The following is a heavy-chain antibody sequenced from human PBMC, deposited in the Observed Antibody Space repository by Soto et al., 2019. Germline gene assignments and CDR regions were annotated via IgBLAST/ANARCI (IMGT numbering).Heavy chain of an antibody. D-gene: IGHD5-12*01. J-gene: IGHJ6*02. V-gene: IGHV3-73*02. Sequence: EVQLVESGGGLVQPGGSLKLSCAASGFTFSGSAMHWVRQASGKGLEWVGRIRSKANSYATAYAASVKGRFTISRDDSKNTAYLQMNSLNTEDTAVYYCTRPITDYGMDVWGQGTTVTVSS. CDR3: TRPITDYGMDV. CDR2: IRSKANSYAT. CDR1: GFTFSGSA.